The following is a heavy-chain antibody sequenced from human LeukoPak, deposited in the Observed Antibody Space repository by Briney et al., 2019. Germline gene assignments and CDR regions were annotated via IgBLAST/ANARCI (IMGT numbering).Heavy chain of an antibody. Sequence: SVKVSCKASGGTFSSYAISWVRQAPGQGLEWMGGIIPIFGTANYAQKFQGRVTITADESTSTAYMELSSLRSEDTAVYYCARVPDIAVELDVWGQGTTVTVSS. J-gene: IGHJ6*02. CDR1: GGTFSSYA. D-gene: IGHD6-19*01. V-gene: IGHV1-69*13. CDR3: ARVPDIAVELDV. CDR2: IIPIFGTA.